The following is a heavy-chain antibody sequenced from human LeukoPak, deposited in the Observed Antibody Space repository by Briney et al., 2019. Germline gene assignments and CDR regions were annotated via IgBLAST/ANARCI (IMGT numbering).Heavy chain of an antibody. CDR3: ASRIAVAGTDNAFDI. CDR2: IIPIFGTA. CDR1: GGTFSSHA. J-gene: IGHJ3*02. V-gene: IGHV1-69*13. Sequence: GASVKVSCKASGGTFSSHAISWVRQAPGQGLEWMGGIIPIFGTANYAQKFQGRVTITADESTSTAYMELSSLRSEDTAVYYCASRIAVAGTDNAFDIWGQGTMVTVSS. D-gene: IGHD6-19*01.